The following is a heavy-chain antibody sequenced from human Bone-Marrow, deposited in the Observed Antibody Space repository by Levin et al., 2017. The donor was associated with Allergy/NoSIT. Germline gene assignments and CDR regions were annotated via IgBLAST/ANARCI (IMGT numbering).Heavy chain of an antibody. J-gene: IGHJ5*02. CDR1: GYTFTGYY. Sequence: GESLKISCKASGYTFTGYYMHWVRQAPGQGLEWMGWINPNSGGTNYAQKFQGRVTMTRDTSISTAYMELSRLRSDDTAVYYCARGIGETYYDILVDWFDPWGQGTLVTVSS. D-gene: IGHD3-9*01. V-gene: IGHV1-2*02. CDR3: ARGIGETYYDILVDWFDP. CDR2: INPNSGGT.